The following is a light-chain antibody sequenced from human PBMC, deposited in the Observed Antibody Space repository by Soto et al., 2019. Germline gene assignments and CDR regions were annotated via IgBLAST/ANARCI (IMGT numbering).Light chain of an antibody. Sequence: QAVVTQEPSLTVSPGGTVTLTCGSSTGAVTSGHYPYWFQQKPGQAPRTLIYDTTNKNSWTPARFSGSLLGGKAALTLSGAQPEDEADYYCLVSYSGVRVFGGGTKLTVL. CDR3: LVSYSGVRV. J-gene: IGLJ3*02. CDR1: TGAVTSGHY. V-gene: IGLV7-46*01. CDR2: DTT.